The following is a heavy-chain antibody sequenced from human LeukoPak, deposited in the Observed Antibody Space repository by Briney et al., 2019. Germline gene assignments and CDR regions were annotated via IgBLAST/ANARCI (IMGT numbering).Heavy chain of an antibody. Sequence: GGSLRLSCAASGFTFSSYSMDWVHQAPGKGLEWVSSISSSSSYIYYADSVKGRFTISRDNAKNSLYLQMNSLRAEDTAVYYCARVGYYDSSGLYDYWGQGTLVTVSS. CDR3: ARVGYYDSSGLYDY. D-gene: IGHD3-22*01. CDR1: GFTFSSYS. J-gene: IGHJ4*02. CDR2: ISSSSSYI. V-gene: IGHV3-21*04.